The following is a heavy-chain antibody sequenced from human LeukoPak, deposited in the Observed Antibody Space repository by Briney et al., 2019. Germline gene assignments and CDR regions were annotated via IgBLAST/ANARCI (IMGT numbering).Heavy chain of an antibody. CDR2: ISAYNGDT. V-gene: IGHV1-18*01. CDR3: ARPLTYYYDSNGRYAFEI. D-gene: IGHD3-22*01. J-gene: IGHJ3*02. Sequence: ASVTVSCKASGGTFSSYAISWVRQAPGQGLEWMGWISAYNGDTNSAQKFQGRVTMTTDTSASTAYMELRSLRSDDTAIYYCARPLTYYYDSNGRYAFEIWGQGTMVAVSS. CDR1: GGTFSSYA.